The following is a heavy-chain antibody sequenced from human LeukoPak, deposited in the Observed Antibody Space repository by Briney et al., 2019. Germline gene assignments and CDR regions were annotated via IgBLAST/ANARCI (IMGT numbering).Heavy chain of an antibody. J-gene: IGHJ5*02. CDR1: GYTLTELS. CDR2: FDPEDGEA. Sequence: GASVKVSCKVSGYTLTELSMHWVRQAPGKGLEWMGGFDPEDGEAIYAQKFQGRVTMTEDTSTDTAYMELSSLRSEDTAVYYCATVFRLRTNWFDPWGQGTLVTVSS. CDR3: ATVFRLRTNWFDP. D-gene: IGHD5-12*01. V-gene: IGHV1-24*01.